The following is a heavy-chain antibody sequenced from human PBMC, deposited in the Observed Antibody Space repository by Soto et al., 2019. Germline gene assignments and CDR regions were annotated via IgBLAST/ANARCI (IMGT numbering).Heavy chain of an antibody. CDR2: IYYSGST. CDR1: GGSISSSSYY. CDR3: ARLRTDRIVVVPAYYYYYDMDV. D-gene: IGHD2-2*01. Sequence: SETLSLTCTVSGGSISSSSYYWGWIRQPPGKGLEWIGSIYYSGSTYYNPSLKSRVTISVDTSKNQFSLKLSSVTAADTAVYYCARLRTDRIVVVPAYYYYYDMDVWGKGTTVTVS. V-gene: IGHV4-39*01. J-gene: IGHJ6*03.